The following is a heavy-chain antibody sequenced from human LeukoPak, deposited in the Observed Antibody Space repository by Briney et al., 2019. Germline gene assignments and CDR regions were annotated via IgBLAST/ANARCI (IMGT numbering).Heavy chain of an antibody. D-gene: IGHD2-21*02. V-gene: IGHV3-30*01. J-gene: IGHJ5*02. CDR3: AREWEAYCGGDCYSRFDP. CDR1: GVTFSSYA. CDR2: ISYDGSNK. Sequence: GRSLRLSCAASGVTFSSYALHWVRQAPGKGLEWVAVISYDGSNKYYADSVKGRFTISRDNSKNTLYLQMNSLRAEDTAVYYCAREWEAYCGGDCYSRFDPWGQGTLVTVSS.